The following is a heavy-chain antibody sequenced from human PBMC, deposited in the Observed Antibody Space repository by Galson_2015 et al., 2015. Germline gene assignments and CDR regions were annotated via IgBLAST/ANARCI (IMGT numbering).Heavy chain of an antibody. CDR2: ISSSSSYI. CDR1: GFTFSSYS. CDR3: ARSDYGSGSYSDY. Sequence: SLRLSCAASGFTFSSYSMNWVRQAPGKGLEWVSSISSSSSYIYYADSVKGRFTISRDNAKNSLYLQMNSLRAEDTAVYYCARSDYGSGSYSDYWGQGTLVTVSS. J-gene: IGHJ4*02. D-gene: IGHD3-10*01. V-gene: IGHV3-21*01.